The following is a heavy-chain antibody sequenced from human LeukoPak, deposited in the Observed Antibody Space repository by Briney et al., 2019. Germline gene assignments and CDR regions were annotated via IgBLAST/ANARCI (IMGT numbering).Heavy chain of an antibody. V-gene: IGHV3-74*01. Sequence: WGSLRLSCAASGFSLSNQWMHWVRQAPGKGLVWVSRIDNDGSSTVYADSVKGRFTISRDNAKNTLYLQMNSLRAEDTALYYCAPSPAAQQDYWGQGILVTVSS. D-gene: IGHD1-1*01. J-gene: IGHJ4*02. CDR3: APSPAAQQDY. CDR2: IDNDGSST. CDR1: GFSLSNQW.